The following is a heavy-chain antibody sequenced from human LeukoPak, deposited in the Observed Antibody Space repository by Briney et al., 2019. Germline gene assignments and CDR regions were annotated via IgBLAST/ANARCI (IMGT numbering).Heavy chain of an antibody. D-gene: IGHD6-13*01. CDR2: ISGSGGST. V-gene: IGHV3-23*01. CDR3: AKDFQSSSPTGYGMDV. CDR1: GFTFSSYA. Sequence: GGSLRLSCAASGFTFSSYAMSWVRQAPGKGLEWVSAISGSGGSTYYADSVKGRFTISRDNSKNTLYLQMNSLRAEDTALYYCAKDFQSSSPTGYGMDVWGQGTTVTVSS. J-gene: IGHJ6*02.